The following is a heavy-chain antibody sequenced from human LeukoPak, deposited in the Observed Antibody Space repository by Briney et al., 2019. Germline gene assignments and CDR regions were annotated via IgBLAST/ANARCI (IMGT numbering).Heavy chain of an antibody. V-gene: IGHV3-15*01. D-gene: IGHD3-22*01. CDR2: IRSKTDGGTT. Sequence: PGDSLRLSCAASGVTFSNTWMSWVRQAPGQGLECVGRIRSKTDGGTTEYAAPVKGRFTISRDVSKDTLYLQMNSLKTQNTGVYYCARDESSGHLHFDYWGQGTLVTVSS. CDR1: GVTFSNTW. CDR3: ARDESSGHLHFDY. J-gene: IGHJ4*02.